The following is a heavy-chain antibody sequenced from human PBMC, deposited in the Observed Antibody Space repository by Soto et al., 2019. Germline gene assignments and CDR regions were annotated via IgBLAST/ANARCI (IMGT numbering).Heavy chain of an antibody. CDR2: ISGSGGST. V-gene: IGHV3-23*01. J-gene: IGHJ4*02. D-gene: IGHD4-17*01. CDR3: AKVAHLRDDFDY. CDR1: GFTFSSYA. Sequence: EAQLLESGGGLVQPGGSLRLSCAASGFTFSSYAMIWVRQAPGNVLEWVSAISGSGGSTYYADSVKGRFTISRDNSKNTLYLQMNSLRAEDTAVYYCAKVAHLRDDFDYWGQGTLVTVSS.